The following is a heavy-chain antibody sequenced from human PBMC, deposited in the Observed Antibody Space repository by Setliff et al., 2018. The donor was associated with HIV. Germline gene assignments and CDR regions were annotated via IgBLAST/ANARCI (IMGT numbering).Heavy chain of an antibody. CDR2: ISQSGTT. J-gene: IGHJ4*02. CDR1: GGSFSGYS. CDR3: ARGKGGIDGPVEFDN. Sequence: PSETMSLPCVVSGGSFSGYSWSWIRQSPGKGLEWIGEISQSGTTHYNPSLKRRVTISEDTSKSQLSMKLTSVASADTAIYYCARGKGGIDGPVEFDNWGQGTPVTVSS. D-gene: IGHD1-1*01. V-gene: IGHV4-34*01.